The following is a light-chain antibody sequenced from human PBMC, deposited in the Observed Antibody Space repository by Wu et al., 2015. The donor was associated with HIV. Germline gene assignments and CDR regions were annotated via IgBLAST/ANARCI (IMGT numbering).Light chain of an antibody. CDR1: QSVSSSY. Sequence: EIVLTQSPGTLSLSPGERATLSCRASQSVSSSYLAWYQQKPGQAPRRLIYGTSTRATGIPDRFSGSGSGTDFTLTISRLEPEDFAVYYCQQRFTWPLTFGQGTRLEIK. J-gene: IGKJ5*01. CDR2: GTS. CDR3: QQRFTWPLT. V-gene: IGKV3D-20*02.